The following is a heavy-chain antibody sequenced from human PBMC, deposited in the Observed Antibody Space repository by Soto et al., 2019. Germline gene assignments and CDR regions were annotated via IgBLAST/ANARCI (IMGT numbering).Heavy chain of an antibody. CDR1: GGSISSYY. D-gene: IGHD3-3*01. CDR2: IYYSGST. V-gene: IGHV4-59*01. Sequence: PSETLSLTCTVSGGSISSYYWSWIRQPPGRGLEWIGYIYYSGSTNYNPSLKSRVTISVDTSKNQFSLKLSSVTAADTAVYYCARVHPSGATIFGVAPYGMDVWGQGTTVTVSS. J-gene: IGHJ6*02. CDR3: ARVHPSGATIFGVAPYGMDV.